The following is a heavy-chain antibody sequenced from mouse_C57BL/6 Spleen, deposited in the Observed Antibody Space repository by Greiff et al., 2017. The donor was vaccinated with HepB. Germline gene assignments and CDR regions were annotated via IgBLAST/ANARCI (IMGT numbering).Heavy chain of an antibody. V-gene: IGHV1-82*01. CDR3: ARLGSPDYFDY. Sequence: QVQLKESGPELVKPGASVKISCKASGYAFSSSWMNWVKQRPGKGLEWIGRIYPGDGDTNYNGKFKGKATLTADKSSSTAYMQLSSLTSEDSAVYFCARLGSPDYFDYWGQGTTLTVSS. J-gene: IGHJ2*01. D-gene: IGHD6-1*01. CDR2: IYPGDGDT. CDR1: GYAFSSSW.